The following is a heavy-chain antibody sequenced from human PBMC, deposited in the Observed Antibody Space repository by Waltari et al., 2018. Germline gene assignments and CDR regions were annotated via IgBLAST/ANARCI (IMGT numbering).Heavy chain of an antibody. D-gene: IGHD1-26*01. CDR3: ARESXXXVGAADY. V-gene: IGHV4-4*07. CDR1: GGSXXXXX. CDR2: IYTSGXX. Sequence: QVQXXXSGPGLVKXSXTLSLTXXVSGGSXXXXXWSWIRXXAGKGLEWIGRIYTSGXXNYNPALKSRVTXSVDTSTNXXXLKLXSXTAADTAVXXCARESXXXVGAADYXGQGTLX. J-gene: IGHJ4*02.